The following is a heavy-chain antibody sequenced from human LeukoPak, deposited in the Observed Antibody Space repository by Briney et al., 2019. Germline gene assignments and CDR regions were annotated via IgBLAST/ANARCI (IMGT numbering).Heavy chain of an antibody. Sequence: SETLSLTCTASGGSISSSSYYWGWIRQPPGKGLEWIGSIYYSGSTYYNPSLKSRVTISVDTSKNQFSLKLSSVTAADTAVYYCARQTYSIVVVIRHAFDIWGQGTMVTVSS. CDR1: GGSISSSSYY. V-gene: IGHV4-39*01. CDR2: IYYSGST. CDR3: ARQTYSIVVVIRHAFDI. J-gene: IGHJ3*02. D-gene: IGHD2-21*01.